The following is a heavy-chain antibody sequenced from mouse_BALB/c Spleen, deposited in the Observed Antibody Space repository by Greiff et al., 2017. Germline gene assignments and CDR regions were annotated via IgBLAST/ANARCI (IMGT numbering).Heavy chain of an antibody. J-gene: IGHJ4*01. D-gene: IGHD2-3*01. CDR3: ARWLLQAMDY. CDR2: ISSGGST. CDR1: GFTFSSYA. Sequence: EVQRVESGGGLVKPGGSLKLSCAASGFTFSSYAMSWVRQTPEKRLEWVASISSGGSTYYPDSVKGRFTISRDNARNILYLQMSSLRSEDTAMYYCARWLLQAMDYWGQGTSVTVSS. V-gene: IGHV5-6-5*01.